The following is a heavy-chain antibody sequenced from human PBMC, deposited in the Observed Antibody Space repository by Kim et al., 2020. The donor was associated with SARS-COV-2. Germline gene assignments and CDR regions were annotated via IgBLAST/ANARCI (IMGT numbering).Heavy chain of an antibody. J-gene: IGHJ3*02. CDR3: ARGRSRVTIFGVVVNDAFDI. CDR2: INHSGST. Sequence: SETLSLTCAVYGGSFSGYYWSWIRQPPGKGLEWIGEINHSGSTNYNPSLKSRVTISVDTSKNQFSLKLSSVTAADTAVYYCARGRSRVTIFGVVVNDAFDIWGQGTMVTVSS. V-gene: IGHV4-34*01. CDR1: GGSFSGYY. D-gene: IGHD3-3*01.